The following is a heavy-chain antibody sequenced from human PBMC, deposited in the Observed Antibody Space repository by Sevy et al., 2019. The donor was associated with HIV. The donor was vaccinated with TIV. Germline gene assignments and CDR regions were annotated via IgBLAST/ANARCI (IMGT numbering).Heavy chain of an antibody. Sequence: GGSLRLSCAASGFTFSNYWMHWVRQVPGEGLVWVSRINNDESSTNYADSVKGRFTISRDNAKNTLYLQMNSLRAEDTAVYFCARDSEAAAQDCDYWGQGTLVTVSS. CDR3: ARDSEAAAQDCDY. CDR1: GFTFSNYW. CDR2: INNDESST. D-gene: IGHD6-25*01. J-gene: IGHJ4*02. V-gene: IGHV3-74*01.